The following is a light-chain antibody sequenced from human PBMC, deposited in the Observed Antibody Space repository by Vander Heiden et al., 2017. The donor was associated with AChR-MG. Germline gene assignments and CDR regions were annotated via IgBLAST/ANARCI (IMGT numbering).Light chain of an antibody. CDR3: MQALQSTFT. CDR2: LGS. J-gene: IGKJ3*01. CDR1: QLPLPSDGYNY. V-gene: IGKV2-28*01. Sequence: DIVMTQSPLSLPVTPGEPASIPCTSRQLPLPSDGYNYLDWYVQRRGQSPQPLIYLGSNRASGVPDRFSGSGSGTDFTLKINRVEAEDVGVYYCMQALQSTFTFGPGTKVDIK.